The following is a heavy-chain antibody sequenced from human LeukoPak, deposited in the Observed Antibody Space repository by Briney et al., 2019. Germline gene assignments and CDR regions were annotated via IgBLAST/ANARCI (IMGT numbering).Heavy chain of an antibody. J-gene: IGHJ4*02. CDR2: IKQDGSEK. V-gene: IGHV3-7*01. Sequence: PGGSLRLSCAASGFTFSNYWMSWVRQAPGKGLEWVANIKQDGSEKYYVDSVKGRFTISRDNAKNSLYLQMNSLRAEDTAVYYCARVVTKTHTSGYSYGWFDYWGQGTLVTVSS. CDR1: GFTFSNYW. CDR3: ARVVTKTHTSGYSYGWFDY. D-gene: IGHD5-18*01.